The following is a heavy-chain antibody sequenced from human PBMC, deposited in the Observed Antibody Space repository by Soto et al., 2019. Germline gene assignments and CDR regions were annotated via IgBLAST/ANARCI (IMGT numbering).Heavy chain of an antibody. D-gene: IGHD3-3*01. V-gene: IGHV3-48*01. CDR3: ARDPYEYYFDY. J-gene: IGHJ4*02. CDR1: GFTFSSYS. Sequence: GGSLRLSCAASGFTFSSYSMNWVRQAPGKGLEWVSYISSSSSTIYYADSVKGRFTISRDNAKNSLYLQMNSLRAEDTAVYYCARDPYEYYFDYWGQGTLVTVSS. CDR2: ISSSSSTI.